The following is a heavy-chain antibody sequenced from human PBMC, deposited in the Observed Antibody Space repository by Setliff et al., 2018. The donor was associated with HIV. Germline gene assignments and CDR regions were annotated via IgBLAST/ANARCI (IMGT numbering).Heavy chain of an antibody. Sequence: SETLSLTCAVSGYSISSGYYWAWIRQSPGKGLDWIGSIHHSGTTYYNPSLKSRVTISVDTTTNQVSLQVNSVTAVDAAVYYCARVPHRVVGTTTLLYHFDYWGLGTLVTVSS. V-gene: IGHV4-38-2*01. J-gene: IGHJ4*02. CDR1: GYSISSGYY. CDR3: ARVPHRVVGTTTLLYHFDY. CDR2: IHHSGTT. D-gene: IGHD1-26*01.